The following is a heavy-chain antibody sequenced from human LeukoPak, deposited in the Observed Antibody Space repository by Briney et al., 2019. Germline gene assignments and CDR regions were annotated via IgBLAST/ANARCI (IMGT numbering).Heavy chain of an antibody. V-gene: IGHV3-73*01. CDR3: TRHQTAGVGGNWFDP. Sequence: GGSLRLSCAASGFTFSDFDMHWVRQASGKGLEWVGHIRSKPYNYATAYAASVQGRFTISRDDSKNTAYLQMNSLRTDDTAVYYCTRHQTAGVGGNWFDPWGQGTLVTVSS. CDR1: GFTFSDFD. D-gene: IGHD2-21*02. CDR2: IRSKPYNYAT. J-gene: IGHJ5*02.